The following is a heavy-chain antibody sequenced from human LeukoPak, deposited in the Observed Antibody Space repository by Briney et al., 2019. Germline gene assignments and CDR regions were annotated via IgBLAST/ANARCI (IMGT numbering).Heavy chain of an antibody. CDR2: ISWDDDK. D-gene: IGHD3-16*02. CDR3: AHSYDYVWGSYRYTGYFDY. CDR1: GFSLSTSGVG. Sequence: SGPRLVNPTQTLTLTCTFSGFSLSTSGVGVGWIRQPPGKALEWLALISWDDDKRYSPSLKSRLTITEDTSKNQVVLTMTNMDPVDTATYYCAHSYDYVWGSYRYTGYFDYWGQGTLVTVSS. J-gene: IGHJ4*02. V-gene: IGHV2-5*02.